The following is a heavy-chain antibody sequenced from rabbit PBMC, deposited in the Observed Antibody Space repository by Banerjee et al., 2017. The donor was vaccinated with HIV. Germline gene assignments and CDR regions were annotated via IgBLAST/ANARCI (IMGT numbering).Heavy chain of an antibody. J-gene: IGHJ4*01. Sequence: QSLEESGGGLVQPEGSLTLTCTVSGFSLSSNAMCWVRQAPGKGLEWIACIYAGSSGSTYYASWARGRFTISKTSSTTVTLQMTSLTAADTATYFCARDSTDIYYTDLWGPVTLVTVS. CDR3: ARDSTDIYYTDL. V-gene: IGHV1S40*01. D-gene: IGHD8-1*01. CDR2: IYAGSSGST. CDR1: GFSLSSNA.